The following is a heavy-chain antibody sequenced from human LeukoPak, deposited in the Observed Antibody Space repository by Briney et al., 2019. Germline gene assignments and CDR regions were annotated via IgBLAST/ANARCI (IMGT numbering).Heavy chain of an antibody. CDR1: GGSITSYY. J-gene: IGHJ4*02. CDR2: IYYSGRT. D-gene: IGHD2-21*02. Sequence: SETLSLTCTVSGGSITSYYRSWIRQPPGKGLEWIGYIYYSGRTNYNPSLKSRVTISVDTSKNQFSLKLSSVTAADTAVYYCAREGDFRNFDYWGQGTLVTVSS. CDR3: AREGDFRNFDY. V-gene: IGHV4-59*01.